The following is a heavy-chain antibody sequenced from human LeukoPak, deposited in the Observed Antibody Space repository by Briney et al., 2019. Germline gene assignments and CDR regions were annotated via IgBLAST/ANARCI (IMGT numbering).Heavy chain of an antibody. V-gene: IGHV4-39*07. CDR1: GGSISSSSYY. Sequence: PSETLSLTCTVSGGSISSSSYYWGWIRQPPGKGLEWIGSIYYSGSTYYNPSLKSRVTISVDKSKNQFSLKLSSVTAADTAVYYCARDDRIVVFRGGAFDIWGQGTMVTVSS. CDR3: ARDDRIVVFRGGAFDI. D-gene: IGHD3-22*01. J-gene: IGHJ3*02. CDR2: IYYSGST.